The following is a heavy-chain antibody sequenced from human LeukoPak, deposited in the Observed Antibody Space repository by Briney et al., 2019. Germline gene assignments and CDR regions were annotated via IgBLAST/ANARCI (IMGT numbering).Heavy chain of an antibody. Sequence: PGGSLRLSCAASGFTFSSYAMSWVRQAPGKGLEWVSAISGSGGSTYYADSVKGRFTISRDNSKNTLYLQMNSLRPEDTAVYYCAKDSHYDSSGGGDFDYWGQGTLVTVSS. CDR2: ISGSGGST. CDR3: AKDSHYDSSGGGDFDY. J-gene: IGHJ4*02. CDR1: GFTFSSYA. V-gene: IGHV3-23*01. D-gene: IGHD3-22*01.